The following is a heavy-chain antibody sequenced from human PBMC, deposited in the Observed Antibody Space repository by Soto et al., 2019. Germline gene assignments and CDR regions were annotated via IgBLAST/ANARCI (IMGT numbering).Heavy chain of an antibody. CDR1: GGSFSTYA. J-gene: IGHJ4*02. V-gene: IGHV1-69*13. CDR2: IFGTA. Sequence: SVKVSCKASGGSFSTYAIRWVRQAPGQGLEWMGGIFGTANYAQKFQGRLTITADESTNTAYMELRSLRFEDTAVYYCARLNRGYNWNNGLFDSWGQGTLVTVSS. CDR3: ARLNRGYNWNNGLFDS. D-gene: IGHD1-1*01.